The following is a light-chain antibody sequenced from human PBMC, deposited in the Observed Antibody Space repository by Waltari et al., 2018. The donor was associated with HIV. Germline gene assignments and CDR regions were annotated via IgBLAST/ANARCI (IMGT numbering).Light chain of an antibody. J-gene: IGKJ5*01. CDR2: LGS. CDR1: QSLLHSNGYNY. V-gene: IGKV2-28*01. CDR3: MQALQSPPT. Sequence: SPLSLPVTPGEPASVSCRSGQSLLHSNGYNYLDWYLQKPGQSPQLLIYLGSNRASGVPDRFSGSGSGTYFTLKINRVEAEDVGVYYCMQALQSPPTFGQGTRLEIK.